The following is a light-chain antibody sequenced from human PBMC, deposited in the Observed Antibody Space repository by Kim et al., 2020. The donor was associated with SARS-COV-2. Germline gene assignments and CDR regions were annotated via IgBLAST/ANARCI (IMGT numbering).Light chain of an antibody. V-gene: IGLV3-19*01. Sequence: ALGQTVRITGQGDSIRNYNAGWYQQRPGQAPVLVIYGKYNRPSGIPDRFSGSSSVNTASLTITGAQAEDEADYYCHSRDTSDNHPVFGTGTKVTVL. CDR3: HSRDTSDNHPV. CDR2: GKY. CDR1: SIRNYN. J-gene: IGLJ1*01.